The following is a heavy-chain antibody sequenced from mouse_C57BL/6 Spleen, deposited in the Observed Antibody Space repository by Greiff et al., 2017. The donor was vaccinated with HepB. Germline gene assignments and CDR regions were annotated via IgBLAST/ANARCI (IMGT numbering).Heavy chain of an antibody. J-gene: IGHJ1*03. V-gene: IGHV1-76*01. D-gene: IGHD1-1*01. CDR3: ARRGGSSYWYFDV. Sequence: VKLVESGAELVRPGASVKLSCKASGYTFTDYYINWVKQRPGQGLEWIARIYPGSGNTYYNEKFKGKATLTAEKSSSTAYMQLSSLTSEDYAVYVCARRGGSSYWYFDVWGTGTTVTVSS. CDR1: GYTFTDYY. CDR2: IYPGSGNT.